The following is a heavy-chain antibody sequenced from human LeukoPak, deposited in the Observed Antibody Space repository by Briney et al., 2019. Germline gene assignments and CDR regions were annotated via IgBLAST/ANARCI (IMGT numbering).Heavy chain of an antibody. CDR1: GYSISSGYY. CDR2: IYHSGST. D-gene: IGHD3-3*01. CDR3: ARHNRPATDDFWSGYYFRILSPFDY. Sequence: SETLSLTCAVSGYSISSGYYWGWIRQPPGKGLEWIGSIYHSGSTYYNPYLKSRVTISVDTSKNPFSLKLSSVPAADTAVYYCARHNRPATDDFWSGYYFRILSPFDYWGQGTLVTVSS. J-gene: IGHJ4*02. V-gene: IGHV4-38-2*01.